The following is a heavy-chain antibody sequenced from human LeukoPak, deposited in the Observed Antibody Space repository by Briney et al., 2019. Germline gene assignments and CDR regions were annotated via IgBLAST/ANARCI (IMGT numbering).Heavy chain of an antibody. V-gene: IGHV1-69*05. CDR3: ASSNRAAPFDY. Sequence: ASVKVFCKASGGTFSSYAISWVRQAPGQGLEWMGGIIPIFGTANYAQKFQGRVTITTDESTSTAYMELSSLRSEDTAVYYCASSNRAAPFDYWGQGTLVTVSS. D-gene: IGHD6-25*01. CDR2: IIPIFGTA. J-gene: IGHJ4*02. CDR1: GGTFSSYA.